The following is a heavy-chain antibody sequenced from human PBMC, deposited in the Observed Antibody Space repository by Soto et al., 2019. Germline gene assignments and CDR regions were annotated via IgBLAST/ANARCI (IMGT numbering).Heavy chain of an antibody. CDR3: ARDSGRSDVVPAAISAMDV. D-gene: IGHD2-2*01. J-gene: IGHJ6*02. Sequence: ASVKVSCKASGYTFTRYYMHWVRQAPGQGLEWMGIINPSGGSTSYAQKFQGRVTMTADTSTSTVYMELSSLRSEDTAVYYCARDSGRSDVVPAAISAMDVWGQGTTVTV. CDR1: GYTFTRYY. V-gene: IGHV1-46*01. CDR2: INPSGGST.